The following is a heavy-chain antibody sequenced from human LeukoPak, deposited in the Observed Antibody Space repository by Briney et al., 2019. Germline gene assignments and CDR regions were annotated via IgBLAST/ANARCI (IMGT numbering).Heavy chain of an antibody. CDR3: ARIGPTPHLNYFDSSSGFDF. V-gene: IGHV5-51*01. CDR2: IYPGDSDT. Sequence: GESLQISCKTSGFAFNNYWIGWVRQMPGKGLEWMGTIYPGDSDTKYSPSFQGQVTISADKSINVAYLRWSSLKASDTAIYYCARIGPTPHLNYFDSSSGFDFWGQGTLVTVSS. CDR1: GFAFNNYW. J-gene: IGHJ4*02. D-gene: IGHD3-22*01.